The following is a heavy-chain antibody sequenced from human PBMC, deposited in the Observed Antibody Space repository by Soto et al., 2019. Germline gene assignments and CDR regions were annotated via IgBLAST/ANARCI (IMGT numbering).Heavy chain of an antibody. CDR3: ARGLEATSDY. CDR1: GGSFSGYY. J-gene: IGHJ4*02. Sequence: SETLSLTCAVYGGSFSGYYWSWIRQPPGKGLEWIGEINHSGSTNYNPSLKSRVTISVDTSKNQFSLKLSSVTAADTAVYYCARGLEATSDYWGQGTLVTVS. CDR2: INHSGST. D-gene: IGHD5-12*01. V-gene: IGHV4-34*01.